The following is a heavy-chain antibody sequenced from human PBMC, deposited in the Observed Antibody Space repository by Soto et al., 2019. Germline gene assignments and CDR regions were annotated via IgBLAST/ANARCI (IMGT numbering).Heavy chain of an antibody. CDR1: GGSVSSGRYY. Sequence: LSLTCTVSGGSVSSGRYYWTWIRQPPVKGLERIGYIYYSGSTNYNPSLKSRVTISVDTSKNQFSLKLNSVTAADTAVYYCARGYYDILTGFLLDYWGHGTLVTVSS. J-gene: IGHJ4*01. D-gene: IGHD3-9*01. CDR3: ARGYYDILTGFLLDY. CDR2: IYYSGST. V-gene: IGHV4-61*01.